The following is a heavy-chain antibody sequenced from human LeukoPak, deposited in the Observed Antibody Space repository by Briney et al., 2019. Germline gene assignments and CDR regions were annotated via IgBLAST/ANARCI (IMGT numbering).Heavy chain of an antibody. D-gene: IGHD4-17*01. CDR3: ARDLFYGDYAWFDP. Sequence: ASVKVSCKASGYTFTVYYMHWVRQAPGQGLEWMGRINPNSGGTNYAQKFQGRVTMTRDTSISTAYMELSRLRSDDTAVYYCARDLFYGDYAWFDPWGQGTLVTVSS. CDR2: INPNSGGT. J-gene: IGHJ5*02. V-gene: IGHV1-2*06. CDR1: GYTFTVYY.